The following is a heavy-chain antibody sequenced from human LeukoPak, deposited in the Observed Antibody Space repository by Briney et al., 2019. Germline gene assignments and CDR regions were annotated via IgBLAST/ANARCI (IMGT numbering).Heavy chain of an antibody. Sequence: GGSLRLSCAASGFTFTNYWMSWVRQAPGKGLEWVGRIKSKTDGGTTDYAAPVKGRFTISRDDSKNTLYLQMNSLKTEDTAVYYCTTNRSSMYYDFWSGYKPFDYWGQGTLVTVSS. CDR1: GFTFTNYW. CDR2: IKSKTDGGTT. V-gene: IGHV3-15*01. CDR3: TTNRSSMYYDFWSGYKPFDY. D-gene: IGHD3-3*01. J-gene: IGHJ4*02.